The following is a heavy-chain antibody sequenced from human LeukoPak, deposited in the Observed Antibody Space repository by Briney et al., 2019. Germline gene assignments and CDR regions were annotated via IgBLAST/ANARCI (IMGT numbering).Heavy chain of an antibody. Sequence: SETLSLTCTVSGGSISSYYWSWIRQPPGKGLEWIGSIYYSGSTYYNPSLKSRVTISVDTSKNQFSLKLSSVTAADTAVYYCARVGYGSGSYVYYYYMDVWGKGTTVTVSS. D-gene: IGHD3-10*01. J-gene: IGHJ6*03. CDR2: IYYSGST. V-gene: IGHV4-59*01. CDR1: GGSISSYY. CDR3: ARVGYGSGSYVYYYYMDV.